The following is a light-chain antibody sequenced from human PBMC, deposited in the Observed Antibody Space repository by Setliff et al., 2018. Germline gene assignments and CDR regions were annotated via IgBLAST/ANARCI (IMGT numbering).Light chain of an antibody. CDR1: GRDVGSYDL. CDR3: NAYSADTTDV. J-gene: IGLJ1*01. CDR2: AVS. Sequence: QSALTQPASVSGSPGQSITISCSGTGRDVGSYDLVSWYQQHPGKAPKLIIYAVSDRPSGVSHRFSGSKSGNTAYLTISGLRTEDEADYYCNAYSADTTDVFGSGTKGTV. V-gene: IGLV2-14*03.